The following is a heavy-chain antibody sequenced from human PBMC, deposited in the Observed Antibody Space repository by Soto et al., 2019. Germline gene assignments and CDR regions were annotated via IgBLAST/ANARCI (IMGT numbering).Heavy chain of an antibody. CDR1: GFTFSSYS. J-gene: IGHJ3*02. V-gene: IGHV3-21*01. CDR2: ISSSSSYI. D-gene: IGHD3-22*01. CDR3: ARDDSSGYYSHDAFDI. Sequence: EVQLVESGGGLVKPGGSLRLSCAASGFTFSSYSMNWVRQAPGKGLEWVSSISSSSSYIYYADSVKGRFTISRDNAKNSLYLQMNSLRAEDTAVYYCARDDSSGYYSHDAFDIWGQGTMVTVSS.